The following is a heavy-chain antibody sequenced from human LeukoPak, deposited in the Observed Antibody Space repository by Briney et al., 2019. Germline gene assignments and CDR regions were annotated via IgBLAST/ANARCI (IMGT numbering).Heavy chain of an antibody. CDR3: ARDRGDYGSSDF. V-gene: IGHV4-34*01. CDR1: GGSFSGYY. J-gene: IGHJ4*02. Sequence: SETLSLTCAVYGGSFSGYYWSWIRQPPGKGLEWIGEINHSGSTNYNPSLKSRVTISVDTSKNQFSLKLSSVTAADTAVYYCARDRGDYGSSDFWGLGTLVTVSS. D-gene: IGHD2-21*02. CDR2: INHSGST.